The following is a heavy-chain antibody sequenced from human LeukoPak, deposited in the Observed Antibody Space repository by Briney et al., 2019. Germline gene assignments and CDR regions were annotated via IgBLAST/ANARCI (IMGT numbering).Heavy chain of an antibody. CDR3: TTDEWEIQFDY. J-gene: IGHJ4*02. CDR1: GFTFSNAW. Sequence: GGSLRLSCAASGFTFSNAWMSWVRQAPGKGLEWVVRIKSKTDGGTTDYAAPVKGRFTISIDDSKNTLYLQMNSLKTEDTAVYYCTTDEWEIQFDYWGQGTPVTVSS. V-gene: IGHV3-15*01. CDR2: IKSKTDGGTT. D-gene: IGHD1-26*01.